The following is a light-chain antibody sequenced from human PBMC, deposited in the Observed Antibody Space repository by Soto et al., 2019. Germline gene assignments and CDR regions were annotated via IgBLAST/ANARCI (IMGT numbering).Light chain of an antibody. CDR2: RNN. V-gene: IGLV1-47*01. CDR3: ATWDDSLNGFYV. J-gene: IGLJ1*01. CDR1: TSNIGSNY. Sequence: QSLLTQPPSASGTPGQGVTISCSGSTSNIGSNYVYWYQQLPGTAPKLLIYRNNQRPSGVPDRFSGPKSGTSASLAISGLRSDDEADYFCATWDDSLNGFYVFGTGTKVTVL.